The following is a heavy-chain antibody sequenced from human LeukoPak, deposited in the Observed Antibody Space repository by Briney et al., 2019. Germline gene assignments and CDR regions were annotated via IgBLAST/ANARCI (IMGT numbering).Heavy chain of an antibody. D-gene: IGHD3-9*01. V-gene: IGHV3-48*04. CDR2: ISSSSSTI. CDR1: GFTFSSYS. Sequence: PGGSLRLSCAASGFTFSSYSVNWVRQAPGKGLEWVSYISSSSSTIYYADSVKGRFTISRDNAKNSLYLQMNSLRAEDTAVYYCARSLVRYFDWINDAFDIWGQGTMVTVSS. CDR3: ARSLVRYFDWINDAFDI. J-gene: IGHJ3*02.